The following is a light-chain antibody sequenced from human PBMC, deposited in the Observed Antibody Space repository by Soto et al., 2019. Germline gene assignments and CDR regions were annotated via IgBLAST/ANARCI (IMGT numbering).Light chain of an antibody. J-gene: IGLJ1*01. CDR1: SSDVGAFDY. Sequence: QSVLTQPPYASGSPGQSVIISCTGTSSDVGAFDYVSWYQQHPGKAPKVMIYDVSKRPSGVPDRFSGSKSGNTASLTVSGLQSEDEADYFCCAYAGSSSRYVFGTGTKLTVL. CDR3: CAYAGSSSRYV. V-gene: IGLV2-8*01. CDR2: DVS.